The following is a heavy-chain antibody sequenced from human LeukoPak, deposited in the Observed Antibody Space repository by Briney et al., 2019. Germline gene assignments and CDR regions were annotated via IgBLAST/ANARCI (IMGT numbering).Heavy chain of an antibody. CDR3: AKGSSNWRDYYYFDY. J-gene: IGHJ4*02. V-gene: IGHV3-23*01. D-gene: IGHD6-13*01. Sequence: GGSLRLSCAASGFTFSSYAMSWVRQAPGKGLEWVSAISDSGGSTKYADSVKGRFTIFRDNSKNTLYLHMNSLRAEDTAVYYCAKGSSNWRDYYYFDYWGQGTLATVSS. CDR1: GFTFSSYA. CDR2: ISDSGGST.